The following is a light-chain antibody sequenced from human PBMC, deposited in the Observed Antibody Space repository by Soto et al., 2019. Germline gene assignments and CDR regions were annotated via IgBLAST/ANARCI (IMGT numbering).Light chain of an antibody. J-gene: IGLJ2*01. CDR3: SSYTSSNTLV. V-gene: IGLV2-14*01. CDR2: EVS. CDR1: SSDVGAYNY. Sequence: QSALTQPASVSGSPGQSITISCTGTSSDVGAYNYVSWYQLHPGKAPKLMIFEVSDRPSGVSNRFSGSKSGNTASLTISGLQAEDEADYYCSSYTSSNTLVFGGGTKLTVL.